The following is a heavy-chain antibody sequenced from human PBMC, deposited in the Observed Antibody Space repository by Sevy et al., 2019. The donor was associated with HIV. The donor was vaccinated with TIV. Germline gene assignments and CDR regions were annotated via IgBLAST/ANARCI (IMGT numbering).Heavy chain of an antibody. CDR1: GFTFSKNW. D-gene: IGHD3-22*01. CDR2: IKSKTEGGTT. Sequence: GGSLRLSCLASGFTFSKNWMSWVRQAPGKGLEWVGRIKSKTEGGTTDYAAPVKGRFTILRDDSKNTLYLQMNSLKTEDTAVYYCATESIEGSYYDSSGFYDFYYYGMDVWGQGTTVTVSS. V-gene: IGHV3-15*01. CDR3: ATESIEGSYYDSSGFYDFYYYGMDV. J-gene: IGHJ6*02.